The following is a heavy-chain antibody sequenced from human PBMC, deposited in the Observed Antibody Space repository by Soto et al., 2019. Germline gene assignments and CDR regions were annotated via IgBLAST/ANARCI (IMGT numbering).Heavy chain of an antibody. CDR1: GGSISSYY. CDR2: IYYSGST. V-gene: IGHV4-59*01. CDR3: ARDRGLETDV. J-gene: IGHJ6*04. Sequence: QVQLQESGPGLVKPSETLSLTCTVSGGSISSYYWSWIRQPPGKGLEWIGYIYYSGSTNYNPSLKSRVTISVDTSKNQFSLKLSSVTAADTAVYYCARDRGLETDVWGKGTTVTVSS. D-gene: IGHD6-6*01.